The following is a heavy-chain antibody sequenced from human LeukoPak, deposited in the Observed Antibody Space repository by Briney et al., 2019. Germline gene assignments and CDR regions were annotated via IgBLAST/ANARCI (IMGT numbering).Heavy chain of an antibody. CDR3: ARVASITMICDF. CDR2: ISTSGRYT. CDR1: GFTFSSYG. Sequence: PGRSLRLSCAASGFTFSSYGMHWARQAPGKGLEWVSYISTSGRYTNYTDSVKGRFTISRDNAKNSLFLQMNSLRAEDTAVYYCARVASITMICDFWGQGTLVTVSS. D-gene: IGHD3-22*01. V-gene: IGHV3-21*05. J-gene: IGHJ4*02.